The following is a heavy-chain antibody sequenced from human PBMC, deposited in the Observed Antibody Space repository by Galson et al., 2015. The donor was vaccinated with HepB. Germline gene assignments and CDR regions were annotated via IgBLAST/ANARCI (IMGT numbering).Heavy chain of an antibody. CDR2: IKQDGSEK. D-gene: IGHD2-15*01. Sequence: SLRLSCAASGFTFSSYWMSWVRQAPGKGLEWVANIKQDGSEKYYVDSVKGRFTISRDNAKNSLYLQMNSLRAEDTAVYYCARDLIGVVADKRNYYGMDVWGPGTTVTVSS. V-gene: IGHV3-7*01. CDR1: GFTFSSYW. J-gene: IGHJ6*02. CDR3: ARDLIGVVADKRNYYGMDV.